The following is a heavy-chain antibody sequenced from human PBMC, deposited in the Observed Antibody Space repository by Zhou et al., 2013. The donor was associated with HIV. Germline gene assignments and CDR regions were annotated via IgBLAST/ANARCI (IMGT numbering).Heavy chain of an antibody. CDR1: GGTFSSYA. Sequence: QLQLVQSGAEVKKPGSSVKVSCKASGGTFSSYAISWVRQAPGQGLEWMGGIIPIFGTTNYAQKFQGRVTITTDESTSTAYVALSSLRSEDTAVYFCARAPIAAAGGYYYYYYMDVWGKGTTGHRLL. D-gene: IGHD6-13*01. J-gene: IGHJ6*03. V-gene: IGHV1-69*05. CDR2: IIPIFGTT. CDR3: ARAPIAAAGGYYYYYYMDV.